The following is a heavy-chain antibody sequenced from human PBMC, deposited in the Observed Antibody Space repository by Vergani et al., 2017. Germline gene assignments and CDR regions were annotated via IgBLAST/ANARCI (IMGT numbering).Heavy chain of an antibody. CDR3: ASGGHGSENGGALQL. V-gene: IGHV5-51*03. D-gene: IGHD3-10*01. J-gene: IGHJ3*01. CDR1: GYSFTSYW. Sequence: EVQLVQSGAEVKKPGESLKISCKGSGYSFTSYWIGWVRQRPGRGLDWMGIIYPGDSEVKSNPTFRGQVIFSVDTSVNTAYLQWRSLQASDTATYFCASGGHGSENGGALQLWGQGTNITVSS. CDR2: IYPGDSEV.